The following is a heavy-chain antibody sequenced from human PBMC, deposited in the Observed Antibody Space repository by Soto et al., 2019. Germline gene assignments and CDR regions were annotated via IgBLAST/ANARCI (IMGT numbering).Heavy chain of an antibody. CDR1: GGSISSYY. CDR2: IYYSGST. Sequence: SETLSLTCTVSGGSISSYYWSWIRQPPGKGLEWIGNIYYSGSTNYNPSLKSRVTISVDTSKNQFSLKLSSVTAADTAVYYCARAVGDFWSGYRGYGMDVWGQGTTVTVSS. CDR3: ARAVGDFWSGYRGYGMDV. V-gene: IGHV4-59*12. D-gene: IGHD3-3*01. J-gene: IGHJ6*02.